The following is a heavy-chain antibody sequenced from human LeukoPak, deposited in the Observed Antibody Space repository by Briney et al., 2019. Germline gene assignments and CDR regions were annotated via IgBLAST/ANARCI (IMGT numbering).Heavy chain of an antibody. Sequence: GGSLRLSCAASGFTFSSYWMHWVRQAPGQGLEWVSYIGSRSSSIKYADSVKGRFTISRHNSKNTLYLQMNSLRAEDTAVYYCARYSGSYYQYYFDYWGQGTLVTVSS. V-gene: IGHV3-48*01. D-gene: IGHD3-10*01. CDR3: ARYSGSYYQYYFDY. J-gene: IGHJ4*02. CDR1: GFTFSSYW. CDR2: IGSRSSSI.